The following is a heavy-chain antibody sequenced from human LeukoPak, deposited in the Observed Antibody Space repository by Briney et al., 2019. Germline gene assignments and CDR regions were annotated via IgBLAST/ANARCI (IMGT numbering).Heavy chain of an antibody. CDR3: ARFETVAAKPLEY. CDR2: ISSTSTYI. V-gene: IGHV3-21*01. D-gene: IGHD6-19*01. CDR1: GFTFSSYA. J-gene: IGHJ4*02. Sequence: GGSLRLSCAASGFTFSSYAMYWVRQAPGKGLDWVSSISSTSTYILYADSVKGRFTISRDNARNSLYLQMNSLRAEDTAVYYCARFETVAAKPLEYWGQGNPGHRLL.